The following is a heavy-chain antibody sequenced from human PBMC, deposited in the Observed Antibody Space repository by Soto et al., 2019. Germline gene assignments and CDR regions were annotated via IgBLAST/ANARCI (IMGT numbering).Heavy chain of an antibody. CDR3: AKDSLGGMGTVMMPGPD. D-gene: IGHD4-17*01. V-gene: IGHV3-30*18. J-gene: IGHJ4*02. Sequence: LRLSCAVSGLTFSTYGMHWVRQAPGKGLEWVAVISYDVRKTHYADSVRGRFTISRDNSKSTLYLQMNDLRADDTALYYCAKDSLGGMGTVMMPGPDWGQGTLVTVSS. CDR1: GLTFSTYG. CDR2: ISYDVRKT.